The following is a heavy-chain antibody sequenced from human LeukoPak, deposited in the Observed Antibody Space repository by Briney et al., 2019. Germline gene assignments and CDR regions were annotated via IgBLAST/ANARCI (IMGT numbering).Heavy chain of an antibody. CDR1: GYTVTGYY. D-gene: IGHD3-9*01. J-gene: IGHJ4*02. V-gene: IGHV1-2*02. Sequence: ASVKVSCKASGYTVTGYYMHWVRQAPGQGLDWMGWINPNSGGTNYAQKFQGRVTMTRDTSISTVYMELSRLRSDDTAVYYCARRSVLTGFDYWGQGTLVTVSS. CDR3: ARRSVLTGFDY. CDR2: INPNSGGT.